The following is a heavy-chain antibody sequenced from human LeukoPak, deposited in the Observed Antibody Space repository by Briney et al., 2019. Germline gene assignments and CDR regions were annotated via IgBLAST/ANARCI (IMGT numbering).Heavy chain of an antibody. Sequence: GGSLRLSCAASGFTFSSYAMHWVRQAPGKGLEWVAVISYDGSNKYYADSVKGRFTISRDNSKNTLYLQMNSLRAEDTAVYYCARDPAGLRYFDYWGQGTLVTVSS. J-gene: IGHJ4*02. CDR1: GFTFSSYA. D-gene: IGHD3-3*01. CDR3: ARDPAGLRYFDY. CDR2: ISYDGSNK. V-gene: IGHV3-30-3*01.